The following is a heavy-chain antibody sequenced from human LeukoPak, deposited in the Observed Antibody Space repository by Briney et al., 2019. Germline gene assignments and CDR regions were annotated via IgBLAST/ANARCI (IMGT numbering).Heavy chain of an antibody. D-gene: IGHD1-26*01. J-gene: IGHJ6*03. CDR1: GGSFSGYY. CDR3: ASQGHHGKIVGTTLSYFYMDV. Sequence: NTSETLSLTCAVYGGSFSGYYWSWIRQPPGKGLEWIGEINHSGSTNYNPSLKSRVTISVDTSKHQFSLKLSSVTAADTAFYYCASQGHHGKIVGTTLSYFYMDVWGKGTTVTVSS. CDR2: INHSGST. V-gene: IGHV4-34*01.